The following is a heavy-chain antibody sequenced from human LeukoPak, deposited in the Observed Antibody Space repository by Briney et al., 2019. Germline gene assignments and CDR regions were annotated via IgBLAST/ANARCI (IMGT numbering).Heavy chain of an antibody. CDR3: ARGSYPPYSNYDEYDDAFDI. CDR2: INPNSGGT. CDR1: GYTFTDYY. Sequence: ASVKVSCKASGYTFTDYYIHWVRQAPGQGLEWMGWINPNSGGTNYAQKFQGRVTMTRDTSITTAYVELSRLRSEDTAVYYCARGSYPPYSNYDEYDDAFDIWGQGTMVTVSS. D-gene: IGHD4-11*01. J-gene: IGHJ3*02. V-gene: IGHV1-2*02.